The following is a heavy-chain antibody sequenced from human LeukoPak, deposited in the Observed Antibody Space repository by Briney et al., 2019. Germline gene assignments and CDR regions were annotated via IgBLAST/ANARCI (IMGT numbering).Heavy chain of an antibody. V-gene: IGHV1-18*01. Sequence: GASVKVSCEASGYTFTDYGISWVRQAPGQGPEWMGWISGYNGNTNYVQKFQGRVTMTTDTSTSTAYMELRSLRSDDTAFYCARDLSLGRRDYVEPFDYWGQGTLVTVSS. CDR2: ISGYNGNT. J-gene: IGHJ4*02. D-gene: IGHD4-17*01. CDR1: GYTFTDYG. CDR3: ARDLSLGRRDYVEPFDY.